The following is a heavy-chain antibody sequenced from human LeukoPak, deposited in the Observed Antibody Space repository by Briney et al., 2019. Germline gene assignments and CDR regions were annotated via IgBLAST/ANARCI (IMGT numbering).Heavy chain of an antibody. CDR3: ARTAGWNHGY. CDR1: GFSFSNYD. CDR2: ISYDGSIK. J-gene: IGHJ4*02. Sequence: GGSLRLSCAASGFSFSNYDIHWVRQAPGKGLEWVAVISYDGSIKYYADSVKGRFTISRDNSKNTLYLQMNSLRPEDTAVYYCARTAGWNHGYWGQGTLVTVSS. V-gene: IGHV3-30*03. D-gene: IGHD1-14*01.